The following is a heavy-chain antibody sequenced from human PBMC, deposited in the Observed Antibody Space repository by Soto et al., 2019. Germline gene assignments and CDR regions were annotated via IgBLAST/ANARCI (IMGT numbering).Heavy chain of an antibody. J-gene: IGHJ4*02. CDR3: ARTTTVAGTPEFDY. CDR1: GFTVSSFS. V-gene: IGHV3-30-3*01. D-gene: IGHD6-19*01. CDR2: ISYDGSNK. Sequence: QVQLVESRGGVVQPGRSLRLSCAASGFTVSSFSLHWVRQAPGKGLEWLALISYDGSNKYNADSVKGRFTISRDNSNNTLYLQLNSLRPEDTAVYYCARTTTVAGTPEFDYWGQGTLVTVSS.